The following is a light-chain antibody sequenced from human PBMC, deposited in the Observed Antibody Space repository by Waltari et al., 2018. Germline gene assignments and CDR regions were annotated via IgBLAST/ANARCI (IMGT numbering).Light chain of an antibody. CDR3: QHYVKLPVT. Sequence: DIVLTQSPGTLSLSPGERATLSCRASQSVSRALAWYQQKPGQAPRLLIYGASTRATGGPDRVSGSGSGTDFSLTISSLDPEDFAVYYCQHYVKLPVTYGQGAKVEI. V-gene: IGKV3-20*01. CDR1: QSVSRA. CDR2: GAS. J-gene: IGKJ1*01.